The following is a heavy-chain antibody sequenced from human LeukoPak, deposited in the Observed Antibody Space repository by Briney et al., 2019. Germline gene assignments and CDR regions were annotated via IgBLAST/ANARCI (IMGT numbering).Heavy chain of an antibody. CDR2: ISGGGDYT. J-gene: IGHJ4*02. CDR3: XXXRXDYVWGSYRRHYYFDY. CDR1: GFTFSNYA. D-gene: IGHD3-16*02. V-gene: IGHV3-23*01. Sequence: GGSLRLSCAASGFTFSNYAMTWVRQTPGKGLEWVSVISGGGDYTYYADSVKGRFTISRDNSKNTLYLQMNSLRAEATAVYYXXXXRXDYVWGSYRRHYYFDYWGQGTLVTVSS.